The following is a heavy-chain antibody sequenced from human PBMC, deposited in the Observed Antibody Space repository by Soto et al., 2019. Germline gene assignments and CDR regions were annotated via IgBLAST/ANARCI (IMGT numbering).Heavy chain of an antibody. Sequence: PGGSLRLSCAASGFTFSNYWMSWVRQAPGKGLEWVANIKQDGGDQYYVDSVKGRFGISRDNAKNSLYLQMNSLRAEDTAVYYCARDEAIDYWGQGTLVTVSS. CDR1: GFTFSNYW. CDR3: ARDEAIDY. J-gene: IGHJ4*02. CDR2: IKQDGGDQ. V-gene: IGHV3-7*03.